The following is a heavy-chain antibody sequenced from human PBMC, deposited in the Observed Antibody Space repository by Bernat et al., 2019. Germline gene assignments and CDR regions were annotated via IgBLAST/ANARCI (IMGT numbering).Heavy chain of an antibody. J-gene: IGHJ4*02. D-gene: IGHD1-26*01. CDR2: ISSTSSYT. CDR1: GFTFSGYS. V-gene: IGHV3-21*01. CDR3: ARDHGGSYLFDY. Sequence: EVQLVESGGGLVKPGGSLRLSCAASGFTFSGYSMNWVRQAPGKGLEWVSCISSTSSYTNYVDSVKGRFTISRDNAKSSLYLQMNSLRAEDTAVHYCARDHGGSYLFDYWGQGTLVTVSS.